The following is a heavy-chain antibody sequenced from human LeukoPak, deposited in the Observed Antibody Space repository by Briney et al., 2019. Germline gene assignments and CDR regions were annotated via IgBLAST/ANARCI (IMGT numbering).Heavy chain of an antibody. CDR3: AELGITMIGGV. CDR2: ISSSSSTI. CDR1: GFTFSSYS. V-gene: IGHV3-48*01. D-gene: IGHD3-10*02. Sequence: KSGGSLRLSFAASGFTFSSYSMNWVRQAPGKGLEWVSYISSSSSTIYYADSVKGRFTISRDNAKNSLYLQMNSLRAEDTAVYYCAELGITMIGGVWGKGTTVTISS. J-gene: IGHJ6*04.